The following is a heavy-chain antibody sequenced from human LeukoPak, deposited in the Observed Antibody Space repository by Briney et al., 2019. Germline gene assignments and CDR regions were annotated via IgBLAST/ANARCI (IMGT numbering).Heavy chain of an antibody. V-gene: IGHV3-7*01. CDR2: IKQDGSEK. CDR1: GFTFSSYW. Sequence: GGSLRLPCAASGFTFSSYWMSWARQAPGKGLEWVANIKQDGSEKYYVDSVRGRFTISRDNAKNSLYLQMNSLRAEDTAVYYRARVLWLVPDYWGQGTLVTVSS. CDR3: ARVLWLVPDY. D-gene: IGHD6-19*01. J-gene: IGHJ4*02.